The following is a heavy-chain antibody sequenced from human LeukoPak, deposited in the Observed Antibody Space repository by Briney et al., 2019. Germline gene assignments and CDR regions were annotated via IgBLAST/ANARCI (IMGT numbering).Heavy chain of an antibody. D-gene: IGHD3-10*01. CDR2: ISYDGSNK. J-gene: IGHJ5*02. V-gene: IGHV3-30-3*01. CDR3: AREKFHDYNLDL. CDR1: GFTFSSYA. Sequence: PGGSLRLSCAASGFTFSSYAMHWVRQAPGKGLEWVAVISYDGSNKYYADSVKGRFTISRDNSKNTLYLQMNSLRAEDTAVYYCAREKFHDYNLDLWGLGTLVTVSS.